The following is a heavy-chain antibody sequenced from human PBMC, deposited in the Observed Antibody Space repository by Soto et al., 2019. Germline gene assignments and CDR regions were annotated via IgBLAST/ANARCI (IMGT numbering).Heavy chain of an antibody. D-gene: IGHD6-13*01. CDR1: GFTFSSYA. V-gene: IGHV3-23*01. Sequence: EVQLLESGGGLVQPGGSLRLSCAASGFTFSSYAMSWVRQAPGKGLEWVSAISGSGGSTYYGDSVKGRFTISRDKSKNTLYLQMNSLRAEDTAVYYCAKVSAGNYYYGMDVWGQGTTVTVSS. J-gene: IGHJ6*02. CDR2: ISGSGGST. CDR3: AKVSAGNYYYGMDV.